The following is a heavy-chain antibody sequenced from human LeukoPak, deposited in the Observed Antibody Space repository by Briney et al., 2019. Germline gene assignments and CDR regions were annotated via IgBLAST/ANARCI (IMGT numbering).Heavy chain of an antibody. J-gene: IGHJ3*02. CDR2: IYYSGST. D-gene: IGHD3-22*01. CDR1: GGSISSYY. V-gene: IGHV4-59*01. Sequence: PSETLSLTCTVSGGSISSYYWSWIRQPPGKGLEWIGYIYYSGSTNYNPSLKSRVTISVDTSKNQFSLKLSSVTAADTAVYYCAASSSGYYWIAFDIWGQGTMVSVSS. CDR3: AASSSGYYWIAFDI.